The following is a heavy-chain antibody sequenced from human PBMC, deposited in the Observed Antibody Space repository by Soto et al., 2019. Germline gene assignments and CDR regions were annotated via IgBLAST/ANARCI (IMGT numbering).Heavy chain of an antibody. CDR2: ISGSGGST. Sequence: EVQLLESAGGLVQPGGSLRLSCAASGFTFSSYAMSWVRQAPGKGLEWVSAISGSGGSTYYADSVKGRFTISRDNSKNTLYLQMNSLRAEDTAVYYCAKYGYGDYGLTAFDYWGQGTLVTVSS. J-gene: IGHJ4*02. CDR1: GFTFSSYA. CDR3: AKYGYGDYGLTAFDY. V-gene: IGHV3-23*01. D-gene: IGHD4-17*01.